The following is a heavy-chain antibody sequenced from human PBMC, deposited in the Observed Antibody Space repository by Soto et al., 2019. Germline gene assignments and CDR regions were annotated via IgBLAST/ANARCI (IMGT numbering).Heavy chain of an antibody. D-gene: IGHD6-6*01. CDR1: GDSVSSNSAA. V-gene: IGHV6-1*01. J-gene: IGHJ4*02. CDR3: AIEGTYSSSAIDY. Sequence: SQTRSLTCDISGDSVSSNSAAWNWIRQSPSRGLEWLGRTYYRSKWYNEYAVSVKSRITINSATTTNQFSLQLNSVTPADTYVYYCAIEGTYSSSAIDYWGQGTLVTVSS. CDR2: TYYRSKWYN.